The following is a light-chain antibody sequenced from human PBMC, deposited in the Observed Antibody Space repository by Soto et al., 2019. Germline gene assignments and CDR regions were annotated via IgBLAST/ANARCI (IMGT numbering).Light chain of an antibody. CDR1: RSLLHNSNDKNY. Sequence: IVMTQSPDSLAVSLGERATINCKSSRSLLHNSNDKNYLAWYQQKPGQPPKLLFYWASTRQSGVPERFSGSGSERDFTLTVTSLRPEDVAVYYCQQYYGIPLTFGGGTQVEIK. J-gene: IGKJ4*01. CDR2: WAS. V-gene: IGKV4-1*01. CDR3: QQYYGIPLT.